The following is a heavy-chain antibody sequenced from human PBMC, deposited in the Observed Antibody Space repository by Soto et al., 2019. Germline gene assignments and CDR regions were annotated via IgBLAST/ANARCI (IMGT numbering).Heavy chain of an antibody. CDR2: INSDGSST. CDR3: AREGITIFGVVVPMDV. V-gene: IGHV3-74*01. CDR1: GFTLSSYW. D-gene: IGHD3-3*01. Sequence: PGGSLRLSCAASGFTLSSYWMHWVRQAPGKGLVWVSRINSDGSSTSYADSVKGRFTISRDNAKNTLYLQMNSLRAEDTAVYYCAREGITIFGVVVPMDVWGQGTTVTVSS. J-gene: IGHJ6*02.